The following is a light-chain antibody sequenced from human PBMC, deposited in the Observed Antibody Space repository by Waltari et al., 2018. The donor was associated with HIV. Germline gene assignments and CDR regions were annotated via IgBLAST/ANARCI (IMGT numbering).Light chain of an antibody. V-gene: IGLV2-14*03. CDR1: SSDIGSYNY. CDR3: TSFTSSSAWV. CDR2: EVT. Sequence: QSALTQPASVSGSLGQSITFSCTGTSSDIGSYNYVSWYQQHPGKAPKIIIYEVTNRPSGVSTRFSGSKSGNTASLTISGLQAEDEADYYCTSFTSSSAWVFGGGTMLTVL. J-gene: IGLJ3*02.